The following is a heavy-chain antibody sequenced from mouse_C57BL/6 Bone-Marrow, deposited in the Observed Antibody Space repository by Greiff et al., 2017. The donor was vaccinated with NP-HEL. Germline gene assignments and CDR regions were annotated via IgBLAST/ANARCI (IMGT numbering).Heavy chain of an antibody. J-gene: IGHJ3*01. CDR3: ARHGDFGFAY. V-gene: IGHV5-2*01. CDR1: EYEFPSHD. CDR2: INSDGGSN. Sequence: EVQLVESGGGLVQPGESLKLSCESNEYEFPSHDMSWVRKTPEKRLELVAAINSDGGSNYYPDTMERRFIISRYNTKKSLYLHISSLRSEATALYYCARHGDFGFAYWGQGTLVTVSA. D-gene: IGHD3-3*01.